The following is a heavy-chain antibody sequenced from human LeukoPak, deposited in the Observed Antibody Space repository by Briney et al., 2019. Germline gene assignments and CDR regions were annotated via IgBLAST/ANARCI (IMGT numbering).Heavy chain of an antibody. CDR3: ARAWSRYYDSSGYYLSESFDY. CDR2: ISYDGRNK. J-gene: IGHJ4*02. D-gene: IGHD3-22*01. CDR1: GFTFSDYA. V-gene: IGHV3-30*04. Sequence: GGSLRLSCAASGFTFSDYAMHWVRQAPGKGLEWVAVISYDGRNKYYADSVKGRFTISRDNAKNSLYLQMNSLRAEDTAVYYCARAWSRYYDSSGYYLSESFDYWGQGTLVTVSS.